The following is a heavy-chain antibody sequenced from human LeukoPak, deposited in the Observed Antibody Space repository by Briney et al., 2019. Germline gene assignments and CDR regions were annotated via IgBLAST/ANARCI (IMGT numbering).Heavy chain of an antibody. D-gene: IGHD4-17*01. CDR1: GFTFGDYA. V-gene: IGHV3-49*03. CDR3: TSSTVTTSAADY. CDR2: IRSKAYGGTT. Sequence: GGSLRLSCTASGFTFGDYAMSWFRQAPGKGLEWVGFIRSKAYGGTTEYAASVKGRFTISRDDSKSIAYLQMNSLKTEDTAVYYCTSSTVTTSAADYWGQGTVVTVSS. J-gene: IGHJ4*02.